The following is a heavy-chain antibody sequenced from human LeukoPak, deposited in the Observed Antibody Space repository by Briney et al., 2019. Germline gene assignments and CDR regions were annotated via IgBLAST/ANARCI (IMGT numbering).Heavy chain of an antibody. V-gene: IGHV3-7*01. D-gene: IGHD3-22*01. CDR1: GFTFRTYW. CDR3: ATDRKSYDWSVYRFHY. Sequence: GGTLRLSCVASGFTFRTYWMNWFRGAPGKGLEWVGNINHDGGEVNYVDSVKGRFTISRDNAKDSLYLQMNSLRAEDTAMYYCATDRKSYDWSVYRFHYWGQGALVTVSS. J-gene: IGHJ4*01. CDR2: INHDGGEV.